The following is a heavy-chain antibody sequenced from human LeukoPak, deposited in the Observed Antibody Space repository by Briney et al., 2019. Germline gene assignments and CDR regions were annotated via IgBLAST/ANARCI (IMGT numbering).Heavy chain of an antibody. V-gene: IGHV4-59*01. CDR2: IYYNGNT. D-gene: IGHD3-22*01. CDR1: GXSISSYY. CDR3: AREGTLDSSGYYLGY. J-gene: IGHJ4*02. Sequence: SETLSLTCTVSGXSISSYYWSWIRQPPGKGLEWIGYIYYNGNTNYNPSLKSRVTISVDTSKNQFSLKLSSVTAADTAVYYCAREGTLDSSGYYLGYWGQGTLVTVSS.